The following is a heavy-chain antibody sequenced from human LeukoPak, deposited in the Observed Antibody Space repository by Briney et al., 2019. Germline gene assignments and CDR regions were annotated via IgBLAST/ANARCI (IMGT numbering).Heavy chain of an antibody. CDR2: IIPILGIA. J-gene: IGHJ4*02. V-gene: IGHV1-69*04. D-gene: IGHD1-26*01. Sequence: GASVKVSCKASGGTFSSYTISWVRQAPGQGLELMGRIIPILGIANYAQKFQGRVTITAEKSTSTAYMELSSLRSEDTAVYYCARDYSGSYDSYDYWGQGTLVTVSS. CDR1: GGTFSSYT. CDR3: ARDYSGSYDSYDY.